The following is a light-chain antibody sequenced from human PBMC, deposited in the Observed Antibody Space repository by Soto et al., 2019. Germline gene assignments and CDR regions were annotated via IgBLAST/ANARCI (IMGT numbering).Light chain of an antibody. CDR2: GAS. CDR1: QSVSSSY. J-gene: IGKJ2*01. CDR3: QQYGSSPYT. Sequence: EIVLTQSPGTLSLSLGDRATLSCRASQSVSSSYLAWYQQKPGKAPRLLIYGASSRATGIPDRFSGSGSGTEFTLTISSLEPEDFAVYYCQQYGSSPYTFGRGTKLEIK. V-gene: IGKV3-20*01.